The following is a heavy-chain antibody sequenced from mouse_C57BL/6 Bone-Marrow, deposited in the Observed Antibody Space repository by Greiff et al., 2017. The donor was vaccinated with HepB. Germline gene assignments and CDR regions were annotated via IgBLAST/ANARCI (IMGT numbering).Heavy chain of an antibody. J-gene: IGHJ2*01. CDR2: IDPSDSYT. V-gene: IGHV1-69*01. D-gene: IGHD2-3*01. CDR3: ARYPFYDGYSYFDY. CDR1: GYTFTSYW. Sequence: QVQLQQPGAELVMPGASVKLSCKASGYTFTSYWMHWVKQRPGQGLEWIGEIDPSDSYTNYNQKFKGKSTLTVDKSSSTAYMQLRSLTSEDSAVYYCARYPFYDGYSYFDYWGQGTTLTVSS.